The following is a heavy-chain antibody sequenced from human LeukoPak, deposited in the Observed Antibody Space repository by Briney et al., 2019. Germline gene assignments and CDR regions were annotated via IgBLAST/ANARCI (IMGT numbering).Heavy chain of an antibody. CDR3: ARRPLKAAAFGDNWFDP. CDR2: IIPIFGTA. J-gene: IGHJ5*02. D-gene: IGHD6-13*01. V-gene: IGHV1-69*05. CDR1: GGTFSSYT. Sequence: GASVKLSCKASGGTFSSYTISWVRQAPGQGLEWMGGIIPIFGTANYAQTFQGRVTITTHKSTSTAYMELSSLRSEDTAVYYCARRPLKAAAFGDNWFDPWGQGTLVTVSS.